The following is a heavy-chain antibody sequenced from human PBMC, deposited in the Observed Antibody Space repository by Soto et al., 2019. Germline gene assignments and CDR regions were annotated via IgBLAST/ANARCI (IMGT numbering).Heavy chain of an antibody. Sequence: GASGKVSCKASGYTFTSYYMHWVRQAPGQGLEWMGIINPSGGSTSYAQKFQGRVTMTRDTSTSTVYMELSSLRSEDTAVYYCAREGDYYDSSGYSFDYWGQGTLVTVSS. J-gene: IGHJ4*02. CDR3: AREGDYYDSSGYSFDY. V-gene: IGHV1-46*01. CDR2: INPSGGST. CDR1: GYTFTSYY. D-gene: IGHD3-22*01.